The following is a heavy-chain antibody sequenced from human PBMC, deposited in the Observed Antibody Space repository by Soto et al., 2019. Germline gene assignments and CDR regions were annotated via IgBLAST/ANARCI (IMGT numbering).Heavy chain of an antibody. Sequence: EVQLVESGGDLVQPGRSLRLSCTASGFSFGDYAMSWFRQAPGKGLEWVGFIRSKVYGGTTEYAASVKGRFTISRDDSKSIAYLQMNSLKTEDTAVYYCSRGRAGDCFDYWGRGTLVTVSS. V-gene: IGHV3-49*03. CDR1: GFSFGDYA. CDR3: SRGRAGDCFDY. CDR2: IRSKVYGGTT. J-gene: IGHJ4*02.